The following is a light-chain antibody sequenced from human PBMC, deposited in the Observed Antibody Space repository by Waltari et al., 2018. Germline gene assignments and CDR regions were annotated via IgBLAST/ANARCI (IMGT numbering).Light chain of an antibody. V-gene: IGKV3-11*01. J-gene: IGKJ4*01. CDR2: DTS. Sequence: EIVLTQSPATLSLSPGERADLSCRASQSIGSQLAWYQQRPGQAPRLLIDDTSNRATGIPARFSGSGSGTDFTLTISSLQFEDSAVYYCQQRSNWPLTFGGGTKVEIK. CDR1: QSIGSQ. CDR3: QQRSNWPLT.